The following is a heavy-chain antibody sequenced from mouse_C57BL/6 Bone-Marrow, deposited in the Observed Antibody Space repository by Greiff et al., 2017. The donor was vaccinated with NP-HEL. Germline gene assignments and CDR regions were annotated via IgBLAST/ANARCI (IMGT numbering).Heavy chain of an antibody. J-gene: IGHJ3*01. CDR3: ARKLYDYDVAWFAY. CDR2: IWSGGST. CDR1: GFSLTSYG. Sequence: VKLMESGPGLVQPSQSLSITCTVSGFSLTSYGVHWVRQSPGKGLEWLGVIWSGGSTDYNAAFISRLSISKDNSKSQVFFKMNSLQADDTAIYYCARKLYDYDVAWFAYWGQGTLVTVSA. D-gene: IGHD2-4*01. V-gene: IGHV2-2*01.